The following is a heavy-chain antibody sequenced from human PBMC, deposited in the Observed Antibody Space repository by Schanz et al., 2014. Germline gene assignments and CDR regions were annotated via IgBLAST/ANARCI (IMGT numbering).Heavy chain of an antibody. V-gene: IGHV1-69*02. CDR3: ASSGAGYSSSWDFDY. CDR1: GGTFSSFG. CDR2: IIPIHGIV. J-gene: IGHJ4*02. Sequence: VQLEQSGAEVKKPGSSVKVSCKASGGTFSSFGINWVRQAPGQGLEWMGRIIPIHGIVNYAQRFQDRVTITADKSTFTAYMDVSSLRSEDTAVYYCASSGAGYSSSWDFDYWGQGTLVTVSS. D-gene: IGHD6-13*01.